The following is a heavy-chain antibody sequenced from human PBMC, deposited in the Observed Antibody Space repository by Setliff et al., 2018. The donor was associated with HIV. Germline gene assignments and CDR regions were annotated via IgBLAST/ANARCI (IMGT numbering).Heavy chain of an antibody. V-gene: IGHV4-4*07. CDR3: ARGTSAASYWYFYL. CDR2: SYATGST. D-gene: IGHD3-16*01. Sequence: SETLSLTCIVSDGSVSNQYWSWIRQPAGKGLEWIGRSYATGSTNYNPSLKSRVTMSVDTSKNQFFLTLNSLTAADTAIYSCARGTSAASYWYFYLWGRGIMVTVSS. J-gene: IGHJ2*01. CDR1: DGSVSNQY.